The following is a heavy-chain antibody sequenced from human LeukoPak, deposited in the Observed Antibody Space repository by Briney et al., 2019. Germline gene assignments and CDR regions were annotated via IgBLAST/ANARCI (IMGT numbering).Heavy chain of an antibody. CDR2: ISIYNGNT. CDR3: ARSPPLAEAGTEDY. CDR1: GYTFSSYG. J-gene: IGHJ4*02. D-gene: IGHD6-19*01. Sequence: ASVKVSCKASGYTFSSYGISWVRQAPGQGLEWMGWISIYNGNTNYAQKLQGRVTMTTDTSTSTAYMELRSLRSDDTAVYYCARSPPLAEAGTEDYWGQGTLVTVSS. V-gene: IGHV1-18*01.